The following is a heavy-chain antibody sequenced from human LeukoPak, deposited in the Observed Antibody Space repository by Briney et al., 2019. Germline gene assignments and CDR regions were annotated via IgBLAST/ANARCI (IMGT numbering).Heavy chain of an antibody. D-gene: IGHD3-10*01. CDR3: ARDLLSLLVPDY. Sequence: PGGSLGLSCAASGFTFSSYSMNWVRRAPGKGLEWVSSISSSSSYIYYADSVKGRFTISRDNAKNSLYLQMNSLRAEDTAVYYCARDLLSLLVPDYWGQGTLVTVSS. J-gene: IGHJ4*02. V-gene: IGHV3-21*01. CDR2: ISSSSSYI. CDR1: GFTFSSYS.